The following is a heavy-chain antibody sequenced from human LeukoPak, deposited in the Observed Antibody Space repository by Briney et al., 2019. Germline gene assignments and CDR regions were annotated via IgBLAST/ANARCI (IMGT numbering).Heavy chain of an antibody. Sequence: GGSLRLSCAASGFTFSNYEMNWVRQAPGKGLEWVSYISLSGTTIYYADSVKGRFTISRANAKNSLYLHMNSLRAEDTAVYYCARDLVSAQNNWFDPWGQGTLVTVSS. CDR3: ARDLVSAQNNWFDP. CDR2: ISLSGTTI. D-gene: IGHD5/OR15-5a*01. V-gene: IGHV3-48*03. J-gene: IGHJ5*02. CDR1: GFTFSNYE.